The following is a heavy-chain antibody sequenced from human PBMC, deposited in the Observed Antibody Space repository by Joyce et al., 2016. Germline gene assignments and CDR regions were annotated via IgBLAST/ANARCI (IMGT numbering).Heavy chain of an antibody. D-gene: IGHD5-18*01. V-gene: IGHV1-46*01. CDR2: INPSGGST. Sequence: QVQLVQSGAEVKKPGASVKVSCKASGYTFTNYYMNWVRQAPGQGLAWMGIINPSGGSTNSAQKFQGRVTMTRDTSTSTVYMELSSLRSEDTAVYYCARDTAMATGYYYYGMDVWGQGTTVTVSS. CDR1: GYTFTNYY. J-gene: IGHJ6*02. CDR3: ARDTAMATGYYYYGMDV.